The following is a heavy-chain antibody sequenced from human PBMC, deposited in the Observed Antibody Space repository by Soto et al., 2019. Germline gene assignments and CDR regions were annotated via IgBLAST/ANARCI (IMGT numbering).Heavy chain of an antibody. CDR3: ARAVAVPADFDY. D-gene: IGHD6-19*01. Sequence: ASVKVSCKASGYTFTGYAMHWVRQAPGQRLEWMGWINAGNGNTKYSQKFQGRVTITRDTSASTACMELSSLRPEDTAVYYCARAVAVPADFDYWGQGTLVTVSS. J-gene: IGHJ4*02. CDR2: INAGNGNT. CDR1: GYTFTGYA. V-gene: IGHV1-3*01.